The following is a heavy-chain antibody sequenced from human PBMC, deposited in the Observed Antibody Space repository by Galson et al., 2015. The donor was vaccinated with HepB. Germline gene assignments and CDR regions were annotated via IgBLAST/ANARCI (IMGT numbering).Heavy chain of an antibody. D-gene: IGHD3-16*01. CDR2: IDPEDSYT. Sequence: QSGAEVKKPGTSLEISCRGSGYNFTNYWVTWVRQMPGKGLEWMGRIDPEDSYTNYSPSFEGHVSISADKSITTVYLQWASLKASDTAMYYCTRLPKEMSMLNFFDSWGQGTLVTVSS. J-gene: IGHJ4*02. V-gene: IGHV5-10-1*01. CDR1: GYNFTNYW. CDR3: TRLPKEMSMLNFFDS.